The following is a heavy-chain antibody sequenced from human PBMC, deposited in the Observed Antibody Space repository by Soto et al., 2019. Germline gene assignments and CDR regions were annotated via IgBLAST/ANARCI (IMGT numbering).Heavy chain of an antibody. CDR2: ISAYTGNT. CDR1: GYAFTSYG. V-gene: IGHV1-18*01. CDR3: ARDIRWAIQRWLETLLDY. J-gene: IGHJ4*02. D-gene: IGHD5-18*01. Sequence: ASVKVSCKASGYAFTSYGISGVRQAPGQGLEWMGWISAYTGNTNYAQQLQGRVTMTTDTSTSTAYMELRSLRSDHTPVYYCARDIRWAIQRWLETLLDYWGQGTLVTVSS.